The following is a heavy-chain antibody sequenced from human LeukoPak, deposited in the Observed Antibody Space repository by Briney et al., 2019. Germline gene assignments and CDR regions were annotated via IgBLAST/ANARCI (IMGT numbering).Heavy chain of an antibody. Sequence: SGTLSLTCTVSGGSINSVDYYWSWIRQPAGKGLEWIGRMYNSVTTNYNPSINYNPSLKSRATISVDTSKNQFSLNLTSVTAADTAVYYCARDGGYKRFEPWGQGTLVTVSS. CDR1: GGSINSVDYY. D-gene: IGHD5-18*01. V-gene: IGHV4-61*02. J-gene: IGHJ5*02. CDR2: MYNSVTTNYNPSI. CDR3: ARDGGYKRFEP.